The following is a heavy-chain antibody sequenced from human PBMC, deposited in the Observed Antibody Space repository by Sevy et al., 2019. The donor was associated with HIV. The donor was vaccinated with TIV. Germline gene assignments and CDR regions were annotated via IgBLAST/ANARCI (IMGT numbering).Heavy chain of an antibody. D-gene: IGHD2-2*01. CDR3: ARYCSSTSCQHYYYGMDV. J-gene: IGHJ6*02. CDR2: IYYSGST. Sequence: SETLSLTCTVSGGSISSSSYYWGWIRQPPGKGLEWIGSIYYSGSTYYNPSLKSRVTISVDTSKNQFSLKLSSVTAADTAMYYCARYCSSTSCQHYYYGMDVWGQGTTVTVSS. V-gene: IGHV4-39*01. CDR1: GGSISSSSYY.